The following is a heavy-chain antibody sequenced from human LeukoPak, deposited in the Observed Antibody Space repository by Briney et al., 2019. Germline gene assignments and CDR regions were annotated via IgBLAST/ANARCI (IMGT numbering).Heavy chain of an antibody. CDR1: GYSISSGYY. D-gene: IGHD2-21*01. CDR2: VYHSGTT. J-gene: IGHJ3*01. CDR3: ARGHSSFDA. V-gene: IGHV4-38-2*01. Sequence: PSETLSLTCVVSGYSISSGYYWRWIRQSPGEGLEWIGNVYHSGTTSSNPSLRSRVTISVDTSKNQFSLNVSSVTAADTAVYYCARGHSSFDAWGQGTMVTVSS.